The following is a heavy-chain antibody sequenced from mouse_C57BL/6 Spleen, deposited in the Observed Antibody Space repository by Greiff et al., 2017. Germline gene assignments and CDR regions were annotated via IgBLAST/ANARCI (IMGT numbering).Heavy chain of an antibody. Sequence: EVKLVESGGGLVKPGGSLKLSCAASGFTFSDYGMHWVRQAPETGLEWVAYISSGSSTIYYADTVKGRFTISRDNAKNTLFLQMTSLRSEDTAMYYCARPILPYAMDYWGQGTSVTVSS. CDR3: ARPILPYAMDY. D-gene: IGHD1-1*01. CDR1: GFTFSDYG. V-gene: IGHV5-17*01. J-gene: IGHJ4*01. CDR2: ISSGSSTI.